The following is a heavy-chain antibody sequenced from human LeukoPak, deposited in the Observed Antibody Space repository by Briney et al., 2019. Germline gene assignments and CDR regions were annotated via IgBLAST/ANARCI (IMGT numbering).Heavy chain of an antibody. J-gene: IGHJ4*02. CDR3: AKDLAAMVPDFDY. CDR1: GFTVSSYG. CDR2: ISYDGSNK. Sequence: PGRSLRLSCAASGFTVSSYGMHWVRQAPGKGLEWVAVISYDGSNKYYADSVNGRFTISRDNSKNTLYLQMNSLRAEDTAVYYCAKDLAAMVPDFDYWGQGTLVTVSS. V-gene: IGHV3-30*18. D-gene: IGHD5-18*01.